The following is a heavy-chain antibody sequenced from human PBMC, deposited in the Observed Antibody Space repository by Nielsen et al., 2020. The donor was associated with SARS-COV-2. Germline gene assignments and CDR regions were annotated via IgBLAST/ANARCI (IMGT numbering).Heavy chain of an antibody. V-gene: IGHV3-74*01. CDR3: ARVWSGYPVDY. CDR2: INSDGSST. D-gene: IGHD3-3*01. CDR1: GFTFSSYW. Sequence: GESLKISCAASGFTFSSYWMHWVRQAPGKGLVWVSRINSDGSSTSYADSVKGRFTISRDNAKNTLYLQMNSLRAEDTAVYYCARVWSGYPVDYWGQGTLVTVSS. J-gene: IGHJ4*02.